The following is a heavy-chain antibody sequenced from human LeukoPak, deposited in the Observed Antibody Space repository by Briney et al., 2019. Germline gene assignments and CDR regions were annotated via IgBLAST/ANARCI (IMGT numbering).Heavy chain of an antibody. CDR3: AKDYNLSGSSSWYNYFDY. V-gene: IGHV3-23*01. D-gene: IGHD6-13*01. Sequence: GGSLRLSCAASGFTFSSYAMSWVRQAPGKGLEWVSAISGSGGSTYYADSVKGRFTISRDNSKNTLYLQMNSLRAEDTAVYYCAKDYNLSGSSSWYNYFDYWGQGTLVTVSS. CDR2: ISGSGGST. J-gene: IGHJ4*02. CDR1: GFTFSSYA.